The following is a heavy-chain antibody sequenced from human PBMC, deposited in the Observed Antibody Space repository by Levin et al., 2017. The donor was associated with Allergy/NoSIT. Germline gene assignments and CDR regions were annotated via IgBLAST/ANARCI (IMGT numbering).Heavy chain of an antibody. V-gene: IGHV3-23*01. CDR1: GFTFSSYA. CDR3: AKDLRDYYDSSGYYWALDN. CDR2: IGGSGVSP. D-gene: IGHD3-22*01. Sequence: GGSLRLSCAASGFTFSSYAMSWVRQAPGKGLEWVSTIGGSGVSPYYADSVKGRFTISRDTPTNTLYLQMNTLRADDTAVYYCAKDLRDYYDSSGYYWALDNWGQGTLVTVSS. J-gene: IGHJ4*02.